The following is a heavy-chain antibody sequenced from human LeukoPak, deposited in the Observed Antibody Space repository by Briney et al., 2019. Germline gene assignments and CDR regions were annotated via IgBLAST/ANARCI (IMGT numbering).Heavy chain of an antibody. V-gene: IGHV3-21*04. CDR1: AFSLNAYN. J-gene: IGHJ4*02. CDR2: ISYTGTYI. D-gene: IGHD1-26*01. CDR3: VRDRGTYRPIDY. Sequence: TGGSLRLSCAASAFSLNAYNMNWVRQAPGKGPEWVSSISYTGTYIYYADSVKGRFTISRDNAQNSLYLQMNSLRAEDTAIYYCVRDRGTYRPIDYWGQGTLVTASS.